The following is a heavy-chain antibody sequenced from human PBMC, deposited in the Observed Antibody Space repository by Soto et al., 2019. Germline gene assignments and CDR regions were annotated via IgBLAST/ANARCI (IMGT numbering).Heavy chain of an antibody. Sequence: EVQLVESGGGLVQPGGSLRLPCAASGFTFSTYWMTWVRQPPGKGLEWVASINQDGSERYYVDSVRGRFTISRDNAKNSLDLHMNSLRAEDTAVYYCVCGGNFFVYWGQGTLVTVSP. CDR2: INQDGSER. D-gene: IGHD3-16*01. V-gene: IGHV3-7*01. CDR1: GFTFSTYW. J-gene: IGHJ4*02. CDR3: VCGGNFFVY.